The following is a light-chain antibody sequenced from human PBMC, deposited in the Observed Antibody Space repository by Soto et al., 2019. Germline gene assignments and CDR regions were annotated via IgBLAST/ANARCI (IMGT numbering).Light chain of an antibody. CDR1: SSNIGSKS. CDR2: RDH. Sequence: QSVLTQPPSVSGTPGQRVNMSCSGSSSNIGSKSVSWYQHLPQTAPKLLIYRDHQRPSRVPDRFSGSKSGTSASLAISGLQSEDEADYYCASWDDSLNAVLFGGGTKLTVL. V-gene: IGLV1-44*01. J-gene: IGLJ2*01. CDR3: ASWDDSLNAVL.